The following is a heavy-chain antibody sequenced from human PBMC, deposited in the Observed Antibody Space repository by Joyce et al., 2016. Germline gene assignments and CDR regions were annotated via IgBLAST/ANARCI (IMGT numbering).Heavy chain of an antibody. CDR2: VSIDGGSK. D-gene: IGHD3-10*01. Sequence: QVQLVESGGGVVQPGRSLRLSCAASGFVFNKYAMHGVCRARGKGLEWVSYVSIDGGSKYYADSVKGRFTVSRDNSRNTVSLQMDSLRIEDTAQYHCVRDRARSGGWGQGTLVTVSS. CDR3: VRDRARSGG. J-gene: IGHJ4*02. V-gene: IGHV3-30-3*01. CDR1: GFVFNKYA.